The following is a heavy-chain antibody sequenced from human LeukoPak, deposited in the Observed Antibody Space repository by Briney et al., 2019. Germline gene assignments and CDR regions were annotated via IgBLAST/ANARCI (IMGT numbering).Heavy chain of an antibody. CDR1: GYTFTSYG. D-gene: IGHD2/OR15-2a*01. J-gene: IGHJ4*02. CDR2: ISAYDDKR. V-gene: IGHV1-18*01. Sequence: ASVKVSCKASGYTFTSYGISWARQAPGQGLEWMGWISAYDDKRNSVQRFQDRITMTTDTSTSTSYLELRNLRSDDTAVYYCARVLVKTRGNYFHDDYWGQGALVTVSS. CDR3: ARVLVKTRGNYFHDDY.